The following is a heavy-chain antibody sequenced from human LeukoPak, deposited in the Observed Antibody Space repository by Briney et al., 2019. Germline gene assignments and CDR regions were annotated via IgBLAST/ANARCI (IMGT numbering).Heavy chain of an antibody. Sequence: GGSLRLSCAASGVIFNNYGLIWVRQAPGKGLEWVSAISNDGGGTQYADFVEGRFTISRDNSKNTLFLQMSSLRAEDTALYYCAKGSSGYFADLWGQGTLVTVSS. CDR3: AKGSSGYFADL. CDR2: ISNDGGGT. D-gene: IGHD3-22*01. V-gene: IGHV3-23*01. CDR1: GVIFNNYG. J-gene: IGHJ5*02.